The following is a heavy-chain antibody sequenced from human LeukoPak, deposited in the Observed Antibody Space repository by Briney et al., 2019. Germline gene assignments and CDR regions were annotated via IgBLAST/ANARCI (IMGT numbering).Heavy chain of an antibody. CDR2: IHRSGST. V-gene: IGHV4-34*01. CDR3: AREGTYTSTSYFFDY. Sequence: PSETLSLTCAVFGGXFSGYHWTWIRQPPGKGLEWIGEIHRSGSTNYNPSLQSRVTISVDTSKNQFSLKLRSVTAADTAVYYCAREGTYTSTSYFFDYWGQGALVTVSS. CDR1: GGXFSGYH. D-gene: IGHD6-13*01. J-gene: IGHJ4*02.